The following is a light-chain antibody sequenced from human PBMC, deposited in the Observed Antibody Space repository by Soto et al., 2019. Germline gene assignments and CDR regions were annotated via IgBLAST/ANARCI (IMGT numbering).Light chain of an antibody. CDR2: GAS. CDR1: QSISSNY. Sequence: EIVLTQSPGTLSLSPGERATLSCRASQSISSNYLAWYQQKPGQAPRLLIYGASNRATGIPDRFSGSGSGTDFTLTISRLEPEDFVVYHCQQYDNSFRTFGQGTKVDIK. V-gene: IGKV3-20*01. J-gene: IGKJ1*01. CDR3: QQYDNSFRT.